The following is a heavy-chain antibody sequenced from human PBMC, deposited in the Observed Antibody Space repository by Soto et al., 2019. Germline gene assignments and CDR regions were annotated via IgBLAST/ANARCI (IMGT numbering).Heavy chain of an antibody. J-gene: IGHJ4*02. Sequence: QVPLVQSGGEVTRPGASVRVSCKASGYTFTSLVISWLRQAPGQGLEWRGWISPYNGHTDYARKFQGRVAMTTDISTNTVSMELRDLRSDDTAVYYCARGRSWGARDFDNWGQGTLVTVSS. CDR1: GYTFTSLV. CDR2: ISPYNGHT. V-gene: IGHV1-18*01. D-gene: IGHD3-16*01. CDR3: ARGRSWGARDFDN.